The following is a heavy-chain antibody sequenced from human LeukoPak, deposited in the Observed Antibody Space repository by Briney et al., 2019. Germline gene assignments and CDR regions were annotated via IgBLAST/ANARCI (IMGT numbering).Heavy chain of an antibody. Sequence: GESLKISCKGSGYSFTTYWIAWVRQMPGKDLEWVGIIYPSDSDTRYSPSFQGQVTISADKSISTAYLQWSSLKASDTAIYYCARRSSGWSFNYWGQGALVTVSS. V-gene: IGHV5-51*01. CDR2: IYPSDSDT. D-gene: IGHD6-19*01. J-gene: IGHJ4*02. CDR3: ARRSSGWSFNY. CDR1: GYSFTTYW.